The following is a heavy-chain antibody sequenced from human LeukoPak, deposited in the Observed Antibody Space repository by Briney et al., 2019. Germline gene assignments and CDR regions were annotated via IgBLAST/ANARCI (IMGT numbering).Heavy chain of an antibody. CDR3: AREWLLDDFWSGYFDY. CDR1: GGTFSGYA. V-gene: IGHV1-69*06. Sequence: SVKVSCKASGGTFSGYALTWVRQAPGQGLEWMGGIIPFFGSVNYAQKFQGRVTITADKSTSTAYMELSSLRSEDTAVYYCAREWLLDDFWSGYFDYWGQGTLVTVSS. D-gene: IGHD3-3*01. J-gene: IGHJ4*02. CDR2: IIPFFGSV.